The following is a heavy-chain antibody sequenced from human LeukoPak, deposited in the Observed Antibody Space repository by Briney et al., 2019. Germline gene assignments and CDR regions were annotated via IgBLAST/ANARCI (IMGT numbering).Heavy chain of an antibody. Sequence: PGRSLRLSCAASGFTFSDYGMHWVRQAPGKGLGGGKVISNNGRVQYYADSVKGRFTISRDNSKNTLSLQMNSLREEDTAVYYCTKEGGPMAATTERYSFDHWGQGALVTVSS. CDR3: TKEGGPMAATTERYSFDH. CDR1: GFTFSDYG. J-gene: IGHJ4*02. D-gene: IGHD6-25*01. CDR2: ISNNGRVQ. V-gene: IGHV3-30*18.